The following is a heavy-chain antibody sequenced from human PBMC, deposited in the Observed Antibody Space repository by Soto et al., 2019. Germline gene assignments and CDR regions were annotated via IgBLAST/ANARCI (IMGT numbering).Heavy chain of an antibody. Sequence: QVQLVQSGAEVKKPGSSVKVSCKASGGTFSSYAISWVRQAPGQGLEWMGGIIPIFGTANYAQKFQGRVTIPADKSTSTAYMGLSSRRSEDRAVYYCARNSITMFRGHRNWFAPWGQGTLVTVSS. CDR2: IIPIFGTA. J-gene: IGHJ5*02. CDR1: GGTFSSYA. V-gene: IGHV1-69*06. D-gene: IGHD3-10*01. CDR3: ARNSITMFRGHRNWFAP.